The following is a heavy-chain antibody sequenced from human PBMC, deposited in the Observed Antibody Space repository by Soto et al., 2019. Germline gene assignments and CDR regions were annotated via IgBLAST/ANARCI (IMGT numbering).Heavy chain of an antibody. V-gene: IGHV4-59*01. CDR2: IYYSGST. CDR3: ARGEITMVRGVHYGMDV. CDR1: GGSISSYY. J-gene: IGHJ6*02. Sequence: ASETLSLTCTVSGGSISSYYWSWIRQPPGKGLEWIGYIYYSGSTNYNPSLKSRVTISVDTSKNQFSLKLSSVTAADTAVYYCARGEITMVRGVHYGMDVWGQGTTVTVSS. D-gene: IGHD3-10*01.